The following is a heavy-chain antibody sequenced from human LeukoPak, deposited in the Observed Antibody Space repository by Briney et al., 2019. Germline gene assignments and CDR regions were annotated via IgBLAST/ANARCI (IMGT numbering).Heavy chain of an antibody. J-gene: IGHJ4*02. D-gene: IGHD6-6*01. CDR3: AKTARLFDY. CDR2: ISWNSGSI. CDR1: GFTFDDYA. V-gene: IGHV3-9*01. Sequence: PGGSLRLSCAASGFTFDDYAMHWVRQAPGKGLEWVSGISWNSGSIGYADSVKGRFTISRDNAKNSLYLQMNSLRAEDTAVYYCAKTARLFDYWGQGTQVTVSS.